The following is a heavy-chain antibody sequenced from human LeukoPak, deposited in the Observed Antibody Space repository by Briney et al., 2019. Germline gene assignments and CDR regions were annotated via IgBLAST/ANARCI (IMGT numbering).Heavy chain of an antibody. J-gene: IGHJ4*02. V-gene: IGHV3-23*01. Sequence: GGSLRLSCAASGFTFSSYAMSWVRQAPGKGLEWVSAISGSGGSTYYADSVKGRFTISRDNSKNTLYLQMSSLRAEDTAVYYCAQTGGLVPGRYFVYWGQGTLVTVSS. D-gene: IGHD6-6*01. CDR2: ISGSGGST. CDR1: GFTFSSYA. CDR3: AQTGGLVPGRYFVY.